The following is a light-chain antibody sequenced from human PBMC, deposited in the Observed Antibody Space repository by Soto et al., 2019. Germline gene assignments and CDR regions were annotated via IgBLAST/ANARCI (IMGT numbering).Light chain of an antibody. V-gene: IGKV3-20*01. CDR1: QSVTLNY. J-gene: IGKJ2*01. CDR3: HQYVTAPAT. Sequence: EIVLTQSPGNLSLSPGERVILSCRASQSVTLNYLAWYQQKPGQAPRLLIYHASKRVTGIPDRFSGIGSATDFSLAISRLVPEDSAVYYCHQYVTAPATFGLSTKLQMK. CDR2: HAS.